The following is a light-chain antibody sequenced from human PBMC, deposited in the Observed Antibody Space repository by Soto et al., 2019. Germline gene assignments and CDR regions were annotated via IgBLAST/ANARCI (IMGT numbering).Light chain of an antibody. CDR2: EVS. CDR3: SSYGGNNNYV. CDR1: ISDLGGYDY. V-gene: IGLV2-8*01. J-gene: IGLJ1*01. Sequence: QSALTQPASASGSPGQSVTISCTGTISDLGGYDYVSWYQHHPGKAPKLIIYEVSERPSGVPDRFSGSKSGNTASLTVSGLQAEDEADYYCSSYGGNNNYVFGTGTKV.